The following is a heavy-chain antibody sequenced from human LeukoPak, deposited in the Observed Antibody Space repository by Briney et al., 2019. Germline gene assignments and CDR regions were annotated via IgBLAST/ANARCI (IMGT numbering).Heavy chain of an antibody. V-gene: IGHV3-7*01. CDR3: ARDKPNGDSYFPF. CDR2: INQDGSQS. Sequence: GGSLRLSCAASGFTFSSCWMSWVRQAPGKGLEWVANINQDGSQSDYVDALKGRFTISRDNAKNTVYLQMNSLRAEDTAVYFCARDKPNGDSYFPFWGQGTLVTVSS. CDR1: GFTFSSCW. D-gene: IGHD4-17*01. J-gene: IGHJ4*02.